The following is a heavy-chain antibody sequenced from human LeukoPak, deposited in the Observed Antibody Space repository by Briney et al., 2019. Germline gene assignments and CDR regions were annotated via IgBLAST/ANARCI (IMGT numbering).Heavy chain of an antibody. V-gene: IGHV1-46*01. CDR3: ARSYGDYAFDP. CDR2: INPSGGST. D-gene: IGHD4-17*01. CDR1: GYSFSSYY. J-gene: IGHJ5*02. Sequence: GASVKVSCKASGYSFSSYYMHWVRQAPGQGLEWMGIINPSGGSTGYAQKFQGRVTMTRDTSTSTVYMDLSSLRSEDTAVYYCARSYGDYAFDPWGQGTLVTVSS.